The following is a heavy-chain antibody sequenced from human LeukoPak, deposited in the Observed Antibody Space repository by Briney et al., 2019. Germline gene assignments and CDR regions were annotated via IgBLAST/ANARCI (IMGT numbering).Heavy chain of an antibody. V-gene: IGHV4-59*01. CDR3: ARIGHEDYYFDY. J-gene: IGHJ4*02. CDR2: IYYTGST. Sequence: PSETLSLTCSVSGDSISTYYWNWIRQPPGKGLEWIGYIYYTGSTNYNPSFKRRVTISLDTSKNQFSLKLTSATAADTAVYYCARIGHEDYYFDYWGQGTLVTVSS. CDR1: GDSISTYY.